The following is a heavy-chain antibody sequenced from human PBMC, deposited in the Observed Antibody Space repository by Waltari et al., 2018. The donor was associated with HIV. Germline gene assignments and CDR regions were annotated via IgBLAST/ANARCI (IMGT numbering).Heavy chain of an antibody. CDR2: INPGNSHT. D-gene: IGHD3-22*01. J-gene: IGHJ4*02. CDR1: GYSFTRSP. V-gene: IGHV1-3*01. Sequence: VQLVQSGAEVQKPGSSVQVSCEASGYSFTRSPMHPVRQAPGKRLQWMGWINPGNSHTKYTQKLKCRVTITSDTSASTAYMELSSPTSEDTAIYYCASSQYDNVGYLSPFGSWGQGTLVIVSS. CDR3: ASSQYDNVGYLSPFGS.